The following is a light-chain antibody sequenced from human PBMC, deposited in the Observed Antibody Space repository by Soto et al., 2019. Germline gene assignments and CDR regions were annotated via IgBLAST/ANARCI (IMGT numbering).Light chain of an antibody. J-gene: IGKJ3*01. CDR2: GAS. CDR1: QSVSSNF. CDR3: QQYGTPPT. V-gene: IGKV3-20*01. Sequence: EIVLTQSPGTLSLSPGERATLSCRASQSVSSNFLAWYQQKPGQSPRLLIYGASIRATGIPDRFGGSGSGTDFTLTISRLEPEDFAVYSCQQYGTPPTFGPGTKVDIK.